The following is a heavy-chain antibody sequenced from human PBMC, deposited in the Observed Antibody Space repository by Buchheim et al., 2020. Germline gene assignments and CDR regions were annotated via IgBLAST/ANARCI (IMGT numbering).Heavy chain of an antibody. CDR1: GFTVGSHW. V-gene: IGHV3-74*01. D-gene: IGHD2/OR15-2a*01. J-gene: IGHJ4*02. Sequence: EVQLAESGGGLVQPGGSLRLSCAASGFTVGSHWMQWVRQAPGKGLVWVSHINGGGTTTNYADSVRGRFTISKDNAKNTVHLQMDDLRAEDTGVYYCVRGGFNIISPLDSWGQGTL. CDR3: VRGGFNIISPLDS. CDR2: INGGGTTT.